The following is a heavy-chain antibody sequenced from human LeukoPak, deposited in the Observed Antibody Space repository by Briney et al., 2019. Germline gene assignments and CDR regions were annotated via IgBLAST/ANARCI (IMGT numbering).Heavy chain of an antibody. CDR1: GYSFTSYW. J-gene: IGHJ4*02. V-gene: IGHV5-51*01. Sequence: PGEPLKISCKASGYSFTSYWIGWVRQMPGKGLEWMGIIYPGDSDTRYSPSFQGHVTISADKSISTAYLQWSSLKASDTAMYYCARVAMVRGVTTTPFDYWGQGTLVTVSS. CDR3: ARVAMVRGVTTTPFDY. D-gene: IGHD3-10*01. CDR2: IYPGDSDT.